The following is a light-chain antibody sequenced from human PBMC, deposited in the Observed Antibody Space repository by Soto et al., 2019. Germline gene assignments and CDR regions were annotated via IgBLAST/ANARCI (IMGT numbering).Light chain of an antibody. CDR2: DVS. J-gene: IGKJ2*02. CDR1: QSVSSY. CDR3: QQRSEWPLCT. Sequence: EVILTQSPATLSLSPGDRATLSCRASQSVSSYLAWYQQKPGQAPRLLIYDVSNRATVIPARFSGSGSGTDFTLTISSLEPEDFAVYFCQQRSEWPLCTFGQGTKLEIK. V-gene: IGKV3-11*01.